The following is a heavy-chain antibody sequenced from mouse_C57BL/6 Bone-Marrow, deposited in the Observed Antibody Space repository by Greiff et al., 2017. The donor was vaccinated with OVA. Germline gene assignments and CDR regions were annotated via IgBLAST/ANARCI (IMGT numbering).Heavy chain of an antibody. CDR3: ADMVTTGYLDY. J-gene: IGHJ2*01. V-gene: IGHV1-59*01. CDR2: IDPSDSYT. CDR1: GYTFTSYW. D-gene: IGHD2-2*01. Sequence: VQLQQPGAELVRPGTSVKLSCKASGYTFTSYWMHWVKQRPGQGLEWIGVIDPSDSYTNYTQKFKGKATLTVDTSSSTAYMQLSSLTSEDSAVYYCADMVTTGYLDYWGQGTTLTVSS.